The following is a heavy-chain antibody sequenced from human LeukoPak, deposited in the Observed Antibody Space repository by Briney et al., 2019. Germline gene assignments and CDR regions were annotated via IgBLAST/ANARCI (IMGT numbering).Heavy chain of an antibody. CDR3: TTQRIMITFGSLDY. D-gene: IGHD3-16*01. J-gene: IGHJ4*02. CDR2: IKSKTDGGTT. V-gene: IGHV3-15*01. CDR1: GFTFGDYA. Sequence: PGGSLRLSCTASGFTFGDYAMSWFRQAPGKGLEWVGRIKSKTDGGTTDHAAPVKGRFTISRDDSKNTLYLQMNSLKTEDTAVYYCTTQRIMITFGSLDYWGQGTLVTVSS.